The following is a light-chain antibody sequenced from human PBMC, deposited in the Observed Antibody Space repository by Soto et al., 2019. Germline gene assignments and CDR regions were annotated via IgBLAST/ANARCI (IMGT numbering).Light chain of an antibody. V-gene: IGLV2-14*01. J-gene: IGLJ1*01. CDR1: SSDIGYYDY. Sequence: QSVLTQPASVSGSPGQSITISCTGTSSDIGYYDYVSWYQRHSGKAPKLIIYEVNNRPSGVSNRFSGSKSVNTASLTISGLQAEDEADYYCSSHSSSSAYYVFGTGTKVTVL. CDR2: EVN. CDR3: SSHSSSSAYYV.